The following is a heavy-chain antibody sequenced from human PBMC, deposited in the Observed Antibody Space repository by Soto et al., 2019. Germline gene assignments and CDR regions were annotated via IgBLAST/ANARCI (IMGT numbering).Heavy chain of an antibody. CDR3: ARTSGYSYGPSDAFDI. Sequence: GASVKVSCKASGYTFTSYDINWVRQATGQGLEWMGWMNPNSGNTGYAQKFQGRVTMTRNTSISTAYMELSSLRSEDTAVYYCARTSGYSYGPSDAFDIWGQGTMVTVSS. D-gene: IGHD5-18*01. CDR2: MNPNSGNT. V-gene: IGHV1-8*01. CDR1: GYTFTSYD. J-gene: IGHJ3*02.